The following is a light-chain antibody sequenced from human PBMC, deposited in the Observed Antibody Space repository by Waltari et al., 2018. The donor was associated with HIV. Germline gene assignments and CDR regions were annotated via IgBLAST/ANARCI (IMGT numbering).Light chain of an antibody. J-gene: IGKJ4*01. CDR3: QQYGSSLT. CDR1: QSVSSSY. CDR2: XXS. V-gene: IGKV3-20*01. Sequence: EIVLTQSXGXLSLSPGXRATLSCRASQSVSSSYLAWYQQKPGQAPRLLXXXXSXRXXXXPDRXXGSGSGTDFTLTXXRXXXXXXXXXXXQQYGSSLTFGGGTKVEIK.